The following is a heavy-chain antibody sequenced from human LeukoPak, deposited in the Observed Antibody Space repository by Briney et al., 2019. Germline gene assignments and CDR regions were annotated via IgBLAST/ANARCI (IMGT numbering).Heavy chain of an antibody. CDR1: GFIVSNNF. Sequence: GGSLRLSCAASGFIVSNNFMSWVRQAPGKGVEWVSVIYSGGSTNYADSVKGRFTISRDISKNMLYLQMNSLRAEDTALYSCAKDYGGNADAFDIWGQGTVVTVSS. J-gene: IGHJ3*02. V-gene: IGHV3-66*01. D-gene: IGHD4-23*01. CDR3: AKDYGGNADAFDI. CDR2: IYSGGST.